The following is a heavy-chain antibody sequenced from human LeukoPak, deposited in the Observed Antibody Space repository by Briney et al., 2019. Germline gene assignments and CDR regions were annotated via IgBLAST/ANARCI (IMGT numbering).Heavy chain of an antibody. CDR3: ARGGYYGSEPFDY. J-gene: IGHJ4*02. Sequence: ASVKVSCKASGNTFIDYYMHWVRQAPGQGLEWMGWINPNSGGTNYAQKFQGRVTMTRDTSISTAYMELSRLRSDDTAVYYCARGGYYGSEPFDYWGQGTLVTVSS. D-gene: IGHD3-10*01. CDR1: GNTFIDYY. V-gene: IGHV1-2*02. CDR2: INPNSGGT.